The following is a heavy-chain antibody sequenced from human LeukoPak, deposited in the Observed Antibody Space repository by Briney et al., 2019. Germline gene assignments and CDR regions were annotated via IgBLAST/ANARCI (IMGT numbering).Heavy chain of an antibody. CDR2: ISSNGSAI. CDR3: ARDYNFDY. J-gene: IGHJ4*02. CDR1: GFTFSSYE. V-gene: IGHV3-48*03. Sequence: PGGSLRLSCAPSGFTFSSYEMTWVRQAPGKGLEWISYISSNGSAIYYADSVKGRFTISRDNAKNSLYLQMNSLRAEDTAVYYCARDYNFDYWGQGTLVTVSS.